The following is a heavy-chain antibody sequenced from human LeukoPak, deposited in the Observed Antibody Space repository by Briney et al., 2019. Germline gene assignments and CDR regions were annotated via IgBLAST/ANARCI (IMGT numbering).Heavy chain of an antibody. D-gene: IGHD3-10*01. J-gene: IGHJ6*03. Sequence: PSETLSLTCTVSGGSISSYYWNWIRQPPGKGLEWIGYIYYSGSTNYNPSLKSRVTISVDTSKNQFSLKLSSVTAADTAVYYCARGGSITMVRGVNYYYYYMDVWGKGTTVTISS. V-gene: IGHV4-59*01. CDR1: GGSISSYY. CDR3: ARGGSITMVRGVNYYYYYMDV. CDR2: IYYSGST.